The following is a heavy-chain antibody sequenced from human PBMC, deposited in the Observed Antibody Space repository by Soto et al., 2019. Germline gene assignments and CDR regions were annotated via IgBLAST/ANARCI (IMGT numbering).Heavy chain of an antibody. V-gene: IGHV4-59*08. CDR3: VRQGIGFLHGLVYV. D-gene: IGHD3-10*01. Sequence: QVQVQQSGPGLVKPSETLSLTCTVSSGPSKSHNWGWIRQPPGRGLEWIGYVYDTWSTSYNPSLKSRVTVSADTSTNRISLTLRFVTAADTAVYYCVRQGIGFLHGLVYVWGQGTTVIVSS. CDR2: VYDTWST. J-gene: IGHJ6*01. CDR1: SGPSKSHN.